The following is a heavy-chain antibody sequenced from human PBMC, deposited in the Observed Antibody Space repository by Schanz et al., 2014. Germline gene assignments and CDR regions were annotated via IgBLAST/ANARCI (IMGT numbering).Heavy chain of an antibody. J-gene: IGHJ3*02. V-gene: IGHV3-66*01. CDR2: LYNNGAA. CDR3: ARDGAGRAPDAFDI. CDR1: GFTVSNNY. Sequence: EVQLGESGGGLVQPGGSLRLSCAASGFTVSNNYMSWVRQPPGKGLEWVSVLYNNGAAYYAESVRGRFAISRDNAKNSLYLQMNSLRAEDTAVYYCARDGAGRAPDAFDIWGQGTMVTVSS. D-gene: IGHD1-26*01.